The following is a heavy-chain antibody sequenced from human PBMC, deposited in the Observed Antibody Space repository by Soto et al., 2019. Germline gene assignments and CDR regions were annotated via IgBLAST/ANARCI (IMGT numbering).Heavy chain of an antibody. Sequence: PGGSLRLSCAASGFTFGSYAMHWVRQAPGKGLEWVAVISYDGSNKYYADSVKGRFTISRDNSKNTLYLRMNSLRAEDTAVYYCARGPFSGSYGYYGMDVWGQGTTVTVSS. D-gene: IGHD3-10*01. V-gene: IGHV3-30-3*01. CDR1: GFTFGSYA. J-gene: IGHJ6*02. CDR3: ARGPFSGSYGYYGMDV. CDR2: ISYDGSNK.